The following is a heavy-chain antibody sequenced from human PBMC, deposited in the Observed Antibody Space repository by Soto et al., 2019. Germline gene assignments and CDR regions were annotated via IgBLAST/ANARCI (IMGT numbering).Heavy chain of an antibody. CDR1: GGTFSSYT. Sequence: GASVKVSCKASGGTFSSYTISWVRQAPGQGLEWMGRIIPILGIANYAQKFQGRVTITADKSTSTAYMELSSLRSEDTAVYYCARANYYGSGSYYKGDAFDIWGKGTMVTVSS. J-gene: IGHJ3*02. CDR2: IIPILGIA. CDR3: ARANYYGSGSYYKGDAFDI. D-gene: IGHD3-10*01. V-gene: IGHV1-69*02.